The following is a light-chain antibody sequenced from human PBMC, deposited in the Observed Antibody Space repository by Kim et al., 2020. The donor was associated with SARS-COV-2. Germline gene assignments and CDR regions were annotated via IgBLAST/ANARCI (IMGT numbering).Light chain of an antibody. CDR3: KQYNGDPYT. J-gene: IGKJ2*01. V-gene: IGKV1-16*02. Sequence: DIQMTQSPPSLSASVGDRVTITCRASQGINNYLAWFQQKPGKAPKSLIYGASTLHRGVPSKFSGSGFGTDFTLTISDLQPEDFASYYCKQYNGDPYTFGQGTKLEI. CDR2: GAS. CDR1: QGINNY.